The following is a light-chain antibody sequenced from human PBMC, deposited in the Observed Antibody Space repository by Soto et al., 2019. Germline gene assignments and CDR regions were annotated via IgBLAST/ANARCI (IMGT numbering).Light chain of an antibody. CDR1: QSLLQTNGYTY. J-gene: IGKJ1*01. CDR2: LTS. CDR3: MQPLQSWT. Sequence: DIVMTQSPLSLPVTPGEPASISCRSSQSLLQTNGYTYLDWYLQKPGQSPQLLIYLTSIRASGVPDRFSGSGSGTDFTLKISRVEAEDVGVYYCMQPLQSWTFGQGTKVDIK. V-gene: IGKV2-28*01.